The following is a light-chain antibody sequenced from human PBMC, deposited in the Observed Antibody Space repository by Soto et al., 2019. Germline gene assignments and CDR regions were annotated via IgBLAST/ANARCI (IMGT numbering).Light chain of an antibody. CDR1: TGAVTSDYY. Sequence: QSVVTQEPSLTVSPGGTVTLTCALTTGAVTSDYYPNWFQRKPGQALRTLIYRTSNKHSWTPARFSGSLLGGKAALTLSGVQPEDEADYYCVLLYGGAWVFGGGAKLTVL. V-gene: IGLV7-43*01. J-gene: IGLJ2*01. CDR3: VLLYGGAWV. CDR2: RTS.